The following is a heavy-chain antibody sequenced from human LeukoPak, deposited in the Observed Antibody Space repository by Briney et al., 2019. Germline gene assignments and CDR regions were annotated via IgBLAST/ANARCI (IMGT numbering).Heavy chain of an antibody. CDR2: TRQDGSEK. CDR1: GFIFSNDW. D-gene: IGHD3-10*01. J-gene: IGHJ4*02. CDR3: ARDSRGVFDS. Sequence: GGSLRLSCAASGFIFSNDWMSWLSQAPGKGLEWVANTRQDGSEKYYVDSAKGRFIISRDNAKNSLYLQMNSLRDEDTAVYYCARDSRGVFDSWGQGTLVTVSS. V-gene: IGHV3-7*01.